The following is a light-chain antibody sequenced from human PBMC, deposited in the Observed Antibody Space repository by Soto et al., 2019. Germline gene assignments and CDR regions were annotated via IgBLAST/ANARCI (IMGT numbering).Light chain of an antibody. CDR2: GAS. CDR3: QHSYSTLLS. J-gene: IGKJ4*01. V-gene: IGKV1-39*01. CDR1: QSISTY. Sequence: DIELTQSPSSLSASVGDRVTITCRASQSISTYLNWYQQKGGKAPKLLIHGASGLQSGVPLRFSGSGSGTDFSLTITSLHPEDFATYYCQHSYSTLLSFGGGTKLEIK.